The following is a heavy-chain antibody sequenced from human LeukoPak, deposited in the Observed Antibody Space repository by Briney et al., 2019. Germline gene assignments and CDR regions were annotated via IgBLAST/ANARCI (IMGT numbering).Heavy chain of an antibody. Sequence: ASVKVSCKVSGYTLTELSMHWVRQAPGKGLEWMGGFYPEDGETIYAQKFQGRVTMTEDTSTDTAYMELSSLRSEDTAVYYCATDGSGSFHYYYYGMDVWGQGTTVTVSS. CDR2: FYPEDGET. CDR1: GYTLTELS. CDR3: ATDGSGSFHYYYYGMDV. D-gene: IGHD3-10*01. V-gene: IGHV1-24*01. J-gene: IGHJ6*02.